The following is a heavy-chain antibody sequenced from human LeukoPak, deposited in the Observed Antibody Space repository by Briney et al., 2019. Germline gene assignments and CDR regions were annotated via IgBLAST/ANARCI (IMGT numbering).Heavy chain of an antibody. CDR1: GFTFSSYA. D-gene: IGHD2-2*01. Sequence: GGSLRLSCAASGFTFSSYATSWVRQAPGKGLEWVSVISNSVSGGTTYYADSVKGRFTISRDNSKNTLYLQMNSLRAEDTAVYYCVKDRLCSSTSCSNHYFDYWRQGTLVTVSS. CDR2: ISNSVSGGTT. CDR3: VKDRLCSSTSCSNHYFDY. V-gene: IGHV3-23*01. J-gene: IGHJ4*02.